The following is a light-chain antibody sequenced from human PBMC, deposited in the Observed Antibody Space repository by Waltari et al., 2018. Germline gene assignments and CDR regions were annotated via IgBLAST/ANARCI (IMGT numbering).Light chain of an antibody. CDR1: SSNIGAGYD. V-gene: IGLV1-40*01. J-gene: IGLJ3*02. Sequence: QSVLTQPPSVSGAPGQRTSISCTGSSSNIGAGYDLFWYQQVPGSAPKVLVHANGNRPSGVPDRFSASKSGNSASLAITGLQAEDEADYHCQSFDSSLGGSVFGGGTKLTVL. CDR3: QSFDSSLGGSV. CDR2: ANG.